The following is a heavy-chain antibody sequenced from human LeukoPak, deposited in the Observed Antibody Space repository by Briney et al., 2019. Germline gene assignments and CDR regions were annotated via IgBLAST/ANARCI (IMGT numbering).Heavy chain of an antibody. CDR3: AKDVCGSSGGSCYDPDAFDI. Sequence: GGSLRLSCAASEFSFGSNYMTWVRQAPGKGLEGVSLIYSGGSTYYSDSVTGRVTISRDNSKNTRYLQMNSLRAEDTAVYYCAKDVCGSSGGSCYDPDAFDIWGQGTMVTVSS. J-gene: IGHJ3*02. CDR2: IYSGGST. V-gene: IGHV3-66*01. CDR1: EFSFGSNY. D-gene: IGHD2-15*01.